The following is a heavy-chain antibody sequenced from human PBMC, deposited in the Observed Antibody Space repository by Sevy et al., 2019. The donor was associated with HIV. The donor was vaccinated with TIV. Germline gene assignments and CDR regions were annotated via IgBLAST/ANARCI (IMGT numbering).Heavy chain of an antibody. D-gene: IGHD3-9*01. V-gene: IGHV3-11*01. CDR2: ISSSGRTI. CDR1: GFTFSDYY. Sequence: GGSLRLSCAVSGFTFSDYYMSWIRQAPGKGLEWVSYISSSGRTIYYADSVKGRFTISRDNVKNSLYLQMNSLRAEDTAIYYCAREERYYDVLIGYRRGQRLFDYWGQGTLVTVSS. CDR3: AREERYYDVLIGYRRGQRLFDY. J-gene: IGHJ4*02.